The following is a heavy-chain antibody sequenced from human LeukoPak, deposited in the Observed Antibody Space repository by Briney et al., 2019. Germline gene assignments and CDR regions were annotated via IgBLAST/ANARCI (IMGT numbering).Heavy chain of an antibody. CDR1: GFTFSSYG. CDR3: ARDLIGSSIDY. Sequence: GGSLRLSCAASGFTFSSYGMHWVRQAPGKGLEWVAVIWYDGSNKYYADSVKGRFTISRDNSKNTLYLQMNSLRAEDTAVYYCARDLIGSSIDYWGQGTLVTVSS. CDR2: IWYDGSNK. D-gene: IGHD6-13*01. V-gene: IGHV3-33*01. J-gene: IGHJ4*02.